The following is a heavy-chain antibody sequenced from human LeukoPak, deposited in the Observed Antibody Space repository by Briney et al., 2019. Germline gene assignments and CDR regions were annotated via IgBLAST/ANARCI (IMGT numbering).Heavy chain of an antibody. CDR3: AQSSGRYLDN. CDR1: GDSSSNNY. CDR2: FYYTGST. D-gene: IGHD6-19*01. J-gene: IGHJ4*02. V-gene: IGHV4-59*01. Sequence: SETLSLTCTVSGDSSSNNYWTWIRQSPGKGLEWMGYFYYTGSTNYNPSLQSRVTMSVDTSKNQFSLELSSVTSADTAVYYCAQSSGRYLDNWGQGILVTVSS.